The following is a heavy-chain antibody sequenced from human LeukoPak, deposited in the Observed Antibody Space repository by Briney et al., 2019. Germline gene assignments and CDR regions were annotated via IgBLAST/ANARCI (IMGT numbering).Heavy chain of an antibody. CDR3: ARDLAVAGRPSGDY. Sequence: SETLSLTCAVYGGSFSSYYWSWIRQPPGKGLEWIGEINHSGSTNYNPSLKSRVTISVDTSKNQFSLKLSSVTAADTAVYYCARDLAVAGRPSGDYWGQGTLVTVSS. J-gene: IGHJ4*02. CDR2: INHSGST. V-gene: IGHV4-34*01. CDR1: GGSFSSYY. D-gene: IGHD6-19*01.